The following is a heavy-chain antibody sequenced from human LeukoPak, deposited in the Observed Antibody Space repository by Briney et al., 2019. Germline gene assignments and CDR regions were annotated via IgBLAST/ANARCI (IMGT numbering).Heavy chain of an antibody. J-gene: IGHJ4*02. CDR1: GFTFSSYW. Sequence: PGASLRLSCAASGFTFSSYWMHWVRQAPGKGLVWVSRINSGGSSTSYADSVKGRFTISRDSSKNTLYLQMNRLRAEDAAVYYCAKAPVTTCSGAYCYPFDYWGQGTLVTVSS. CDR2: INSGGSST. CDR3: AKAPVTTCSGAYCYPFDY. V-gene: IGHV3-74*01. D-gene: IGHD2-21*01.